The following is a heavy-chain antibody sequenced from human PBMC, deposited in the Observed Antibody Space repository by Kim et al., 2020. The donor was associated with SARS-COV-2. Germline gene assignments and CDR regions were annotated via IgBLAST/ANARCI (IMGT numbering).Heavy chain of an antibody. CDR3: TTDHPRYCSGGSCYSGGDYFDY. CDR2: IKSKTDGGTT. Sequence: GGSLRLSCAASGFTFSNAWMSWVRQAPGKGLEWVGRIKSKTDGGTTDYAAPVKGRFTISRDDSKNTLYLQMNSLKTEDTAVYYCTTDHPRYCSGGSCYSGGDYFDYWGQGTLVTVSS. V-gene: IGHV3-15*01. J-gene: IGHJ4*02. CDR1: GFTFSNAW. D-gene: IGHD2-15*01.